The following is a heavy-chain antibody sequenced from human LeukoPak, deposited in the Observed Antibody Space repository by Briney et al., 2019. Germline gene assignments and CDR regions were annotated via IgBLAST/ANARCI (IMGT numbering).Heavy chain of an antibody. Sequence: SESLSLTWTVSGGSISSYYWSWIRQPPGKGLEWIGYIYYSGSTNYNPSLKSRVTISVDASKNQFSLKLSSVTAADTAVYYCARESTMINAFDIWGQGTMVTVSS. CDR1: GGSISSYY. J-gene: IGHJ3*02. CDR3: ARESTMINAFDI. D-gene: IGHD3-22*01. CDR2: IYYSGST. V-gene: IGHV4-59*01.